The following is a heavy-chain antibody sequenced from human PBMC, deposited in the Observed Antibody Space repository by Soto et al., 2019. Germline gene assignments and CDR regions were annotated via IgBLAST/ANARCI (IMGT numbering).Heavy chain of an antibody. V-gene: IGHV4-4*02. Sequence: QVQLQESGPGLVKPSGTLSLTCAVSGGSISSSNWWSWVRQPPGKGLEWIGEIYHSGSTNYNPSLKSRVXXXVXXSKNQCSLQLSSVTAADTALYYCARDPPLPAAMVDWGQGTLVTVSS. CDR1: GGSISSSNW. CDR3: ARDPPLPAAMVD. J-gene: IGHJ4*02. D-gene: IGHD2-2*01. CDR2: IYHSGST.